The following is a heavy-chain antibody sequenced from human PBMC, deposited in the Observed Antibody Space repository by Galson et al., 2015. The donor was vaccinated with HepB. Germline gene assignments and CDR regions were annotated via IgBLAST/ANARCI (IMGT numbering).Heavy chain of an antibody. CDR3: VREGGYDYFWGTYSGAYFES. CDR1: GFDFVRTT. D-gene: IGHD3-16*01. Sequence: SLRLSCAASGFDFVRTTMNWVRQTPGKGLEWVSSITRTSNTINYADSAKGRLTVSRDNSKNFLYLQMSSLRVEDTAVYYCVREGGYDYFWGTYSGAYFESWGQGARVTVS. V-gene: IGHV3-21*06. CDR2: ITRTSNTI. J-gene: IGHJ4*02.